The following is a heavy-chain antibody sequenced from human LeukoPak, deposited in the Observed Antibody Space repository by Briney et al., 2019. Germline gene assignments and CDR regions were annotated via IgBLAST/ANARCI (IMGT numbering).Heavy chain of an antibody. V-gene: IGHV1-2*06. CDR1: GYTFTGYY. CDR2: INPNSGGT. D-gene: IGHD3-22*01. J-gene: IGHJ4*02. Sequence: GASVTVSCKASGYTFTGYYMHWVRQAPGQGLEWMGRINPNSGGTNYAQKFQGRVTMTRDTSISTAYMELSRLRSDDTAVYYCARVPVDLVVVIADTYYFDYWGQGTLVTVSS. CDR3: ARVPVDLVVVIADTYYFDY.